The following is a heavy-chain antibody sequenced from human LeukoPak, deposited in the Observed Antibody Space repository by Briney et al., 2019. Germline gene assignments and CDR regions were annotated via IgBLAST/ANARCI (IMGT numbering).Heavy chain of an antibody. V-gene: IGHV1-46*03. J-gene: IGHJ4*02. D-gene: IGHD5-18*01. Sequence: ASVKVSCKASGYTFTSYYMHWVRQAPGQGLEWMGIINPSGGSTSYAQKFQGGVTMTRDTSTSTVYMELSSLRSEDTAVYYCASATAMAPSTMDYWGQGTLVTVPS. CDR3: ASATAMAPSTMDY. CDR1: GYTFTSYY. CDR2: INPSGGST.